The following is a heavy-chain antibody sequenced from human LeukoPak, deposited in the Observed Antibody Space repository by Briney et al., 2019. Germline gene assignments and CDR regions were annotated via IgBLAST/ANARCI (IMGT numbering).Heavy chain of an antibody. V-gene: IGHV1-18*01. CDR1: GYTFTSYG. J-gene: IGHJ5*02. CDR2: ISAYNGNT. CDR3: ARDRDIVVVPAAIRLGVNWFDP. D-gene: IGHD2-2*02. Sequence: ASVKVSCKASGYTFTSYGISWVRQAPGQGLEWMGWISAYNGNTNYAQKLQGRVTMTTDTSTSTAYMELRSLRSDDTAVYYCARDRDIVVVPAAIRLGVNWFDPWGQGTPVTVSS.